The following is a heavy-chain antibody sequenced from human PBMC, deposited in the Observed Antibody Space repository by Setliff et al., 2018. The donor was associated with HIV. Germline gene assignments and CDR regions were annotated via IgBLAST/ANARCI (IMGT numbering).Heavy chain of an antibody. V-gene: IGHV1-2*06. J-gene: IGHJ3*02. CDR3: ATKVHCTNGVCLDALDT. CDR1: GYTFTGYF. CDR2: INPNSGGT. D-gene: IGHD2-8*01. Sequence: ASVKVSCKASGYTFTGYFIHWVRQAPGQGLEWMGRINPNSGGTNYAQKFQGRVTMTRGTSISTAHMELSRLRSDDTAVYYCATKVHCTNGVCLDALDTWGRGRMVSVSS.